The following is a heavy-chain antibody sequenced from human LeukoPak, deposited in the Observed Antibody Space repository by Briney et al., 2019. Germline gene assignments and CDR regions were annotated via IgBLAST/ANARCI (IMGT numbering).Heavy chain of an antibody. J-gene: IGHJ4*02. Sequence: GGSLRLSCAASGFTFSSYEMNWVRQAPGKGLEWVSYISSSGSTIYYADSVKGRFTISRDNAKNTLYLQMNSLRAEDTAVYYCVRDFMYSSSRTGCWGQGTLVTVSS. CDR3: VRDFMYSSSRTGC. D-gene: IGHD6-13*01. CDR1: GFTFSSYE. V-gene: IGHV3-48*03. CDR2: ISSSGSTI.